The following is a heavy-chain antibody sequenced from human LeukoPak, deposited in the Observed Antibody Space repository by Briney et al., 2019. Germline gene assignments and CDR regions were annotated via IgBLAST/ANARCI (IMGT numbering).Heavy chain of an antibody. J-gene: IGHJ4*02. CDR1: GYTFSGYY. CDR3: ARGRGGATTGFDY. Sequence: ASVKVSCKASGYTFSGYYMHWVRQAPGQGLESMGWINSNSGARNYAPKFQGRVTFSRDNSISTAYMELSSLRSDDTAIYYCARGRGGATTGFDYWGQGTLVTVSS. D-gene: IGHD1-26*01. CDR2: INSNSGAR. V-gene: IGHV1-2*02.